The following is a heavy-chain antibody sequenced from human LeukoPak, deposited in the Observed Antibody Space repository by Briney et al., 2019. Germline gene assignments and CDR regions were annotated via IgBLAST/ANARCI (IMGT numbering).Heavy chain of an antibody. Sequence: ASVKVSCKASGYTFSSYGMSWVRQAPGQSLEWMGWISAYNGNTNYAQKFQDRVTMTTDTSTSTAYMELRSLRSDDTAVYYCARDHSYGGKELADWGQGTLVTVSS. CDR2: ISAYNGNT. CDR1: GYTFSSYG. J-gene: IGHJ4*02. D-gene: IGHD4-23*01. CDR3: ARDHSYGGKELAD. V-gene: IGHV1-18*01.